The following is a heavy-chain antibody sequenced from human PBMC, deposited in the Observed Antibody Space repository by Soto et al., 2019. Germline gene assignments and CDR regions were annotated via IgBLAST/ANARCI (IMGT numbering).Heavy chain of an antibody. D-gene: IGHD2-15*01. CDR3: AGLRGYAGSPIDY. Sequence: SETLSLTCTVSGGSIISGYWSWTRQPPGKGLEWIGYISYSGNTNYNPSLKSRVTMSVDTPKNQFSLRLSSVTTADTAVYYCAGLRGYAGSPIDYWGQGTLVPVSS. V-gene: IGHV4-59*01. CDR2: ISYSGNT. J-gene: IGHJ4*02. CDR1: GGSIISGY.